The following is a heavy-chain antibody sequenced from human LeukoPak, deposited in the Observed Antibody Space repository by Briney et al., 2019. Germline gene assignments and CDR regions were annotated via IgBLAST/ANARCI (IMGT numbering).Heavy chain of an antibody. Sequence: ASVTVSCKASGYTFTSYGISWVRQAPGQGLEWMGWISAYNGNTNYAQKLQGRVTMTTDTSTSTAYMELRSLRSDDTAVYYCARDHAGYYYDSSGSTTFDYWGQGTLVTVSS. CDR3: ARDHAGYYYDSSGSTTFDY. D-gene: IGHD3-22*01. V-gene: IGHV1-18*01. CDR1: GYTFTSYG. CDR2: ISAYNGNT. J-gene: IGHJ4*02.